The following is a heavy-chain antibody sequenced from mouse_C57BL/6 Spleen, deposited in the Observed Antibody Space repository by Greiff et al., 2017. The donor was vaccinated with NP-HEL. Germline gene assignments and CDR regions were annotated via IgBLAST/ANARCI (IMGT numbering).Heavy chain of an antibody. CDR1: GYTFTSYW. CDR2: IDPSDSET. D-gene: IGHD2-5*01. J-gene: IGHJ1*03. V-gene: IGHV1-52*01. CDR3: ARGDSNYVRYFDV. Sequence: VQLQQPGAELVRPGSSVKLSCKASGYTFTSYWMHWVKQRPIQGLEWIGNIDPSDSETHYNQKFKDKATLTVDKSSSTAYMQLSSLTSEDSAVYYCARGDSNYVRYFDVWGTGTTVTVSS.